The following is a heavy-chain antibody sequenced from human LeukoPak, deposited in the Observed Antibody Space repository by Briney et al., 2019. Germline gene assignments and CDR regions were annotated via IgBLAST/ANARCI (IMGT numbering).Heavy chain of an antibody. CDR3: ARGRGFGS. Sequence: GGSLRLSCAASGFTFSSYWMSWVRQAPGKGLEWVAYIRPDGNEKFYMDSVRGRFTISRDNAKNSLYLQMDSLRVDDTAVYYCARGRGFGSWGQGALVTISS. CDR1: GFTFSSYW. V-gene: IGHV3-7*01. J-gene: IGHJ4*02. CDR2: IRPDGNEK.